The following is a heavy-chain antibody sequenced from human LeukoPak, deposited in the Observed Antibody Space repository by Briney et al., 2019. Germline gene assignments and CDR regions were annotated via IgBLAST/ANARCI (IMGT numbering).Heavy chain of an antibody. Sequence: GGSLRLSCAASGFTFSSYDMHWVRQAPGKGLEWVAVISYDGSNKYYADSVKGRFTISRDKSKNTLYLQMNSLRAEDTAVYYCAKEGATLYYYYYGMDVWGQGTTVTVSS. CDR1: GFTFSSYD. CDR2: ISYDGSNK. V-gene: IGHV3-30*18. CDR3: AKEGATLYYYYYGMDV. J-gene: IGHJ6*02. D-gene: IGHD5-12*01.